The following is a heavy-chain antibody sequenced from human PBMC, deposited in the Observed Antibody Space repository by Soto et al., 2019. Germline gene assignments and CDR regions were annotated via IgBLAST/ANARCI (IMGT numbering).Heavy chain of an antibody. V-gene: IGHV1-46*01. CDR2: VNPSGGHT. J-gene: IGHJ4*02. CDR1: GDTFTDYY. D-gene: IGHD2-21*02. CDR3: ASGGHVVVVTAALDY. Sequence: QVQLVQSGAEVKKPGASVKVSCKAFGDTFTDYYIHWVRQAPGQGLEWMGTVNPSGGHTTYAQHFLGRMPITRDTSTSKLYMELTSLTSEDTAVYYCASGGHVVVVTAALDYWGQGTLVTVSS.